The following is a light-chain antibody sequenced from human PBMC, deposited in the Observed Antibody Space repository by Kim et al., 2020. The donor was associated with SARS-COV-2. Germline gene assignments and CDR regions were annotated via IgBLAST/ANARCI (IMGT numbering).Light chain of an antibody. CDR2: GDN. Sequence: GQRVTIPCSGSSSNIGINTVNWYQQLPGTAPKLLIYGDNQRPSGVPDRFSGSKSGTSASLAISGLQSEDEADYYCAAWDDSLNGSVFGGGTKLTVL. CDR3: AAWDDSLNGSV. CDR1: SSNIGINT. V-gene: IGLV1-44*01. J-gene: IGLJ3*02.